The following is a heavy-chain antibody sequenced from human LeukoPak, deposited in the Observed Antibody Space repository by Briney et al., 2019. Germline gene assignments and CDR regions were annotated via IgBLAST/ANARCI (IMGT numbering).Heavy chain of an antibody. CDR1: GFTFSSYA. Sequence: PGGSLRLSCAASGFTFSSYAMHWVRQAPGKGLEWVAVISYDGSNKYYADSVKGRFTISRDNSKNTLYLQMNSLRAEDTAVYYCARDRWLLDAFDIWGQGTMVTVSS. D-gene: IGHD5-12*01. CDR3: ARDRWLLDAFDI. V-gene: IGHV3-30*04. CDR2: ISYDGSNK. J-gene: IGHJ3*02.